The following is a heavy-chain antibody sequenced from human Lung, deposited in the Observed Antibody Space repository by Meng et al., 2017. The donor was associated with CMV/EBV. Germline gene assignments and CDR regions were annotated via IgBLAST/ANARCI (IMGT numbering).Heavy chain of an antibody. Sequence: GESLKISCAASGFSFSIFDMNWVRQAPGKGLEWLSYISSSGTYIYYADSVKGRFTISRDNAKNSLFLQMNSLRGEDTAVYYCAAPSCTTTFCSSYFDYWGQGAPVTVSS. CDR3: AAPSCTTTFCSSYFDY. D-gene: IGHD2-2*01. CDR1: GFSFSIFD. J-gene: IGHJ4*02. V-gene: IGHV3-48*03. CDR2: ISSSGTYI.